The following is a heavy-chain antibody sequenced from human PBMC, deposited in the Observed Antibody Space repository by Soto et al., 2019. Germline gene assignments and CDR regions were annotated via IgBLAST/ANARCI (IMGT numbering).Heavy chain of an antibody. Sequence: GSLRLSCAASGFTFSDSYMSWVRQAPGKGLEWLSYISGGGGSTINYAGSVEGRFSISRDNAQNSVYLKMKSLRVEDTAVYYCAKMRGYYDSSGYDYWGHGTLVTVSS. D-gene: IGHD3-22*01. CDR1: GFTFSDSY. J-gene: IGHJ4*01. CDR2: ISGGGGSTI. CDR3: AKMRGYYDSSGYDY. V-gene: IGHV3-11*01.